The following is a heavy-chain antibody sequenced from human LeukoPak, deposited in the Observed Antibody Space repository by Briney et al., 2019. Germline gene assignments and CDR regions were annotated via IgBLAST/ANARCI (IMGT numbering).Heavy chain of an antibody. V-gene: IGHV3-30-3*01. D-gene: IGHD4-11*01. CDR3: AKGGHYSNLDY. Sequence: GGSLRLSCTTSGFTFSSFVMHWVRQAPGKGLEWVAVMSNDGINKYYGDSVKGRFTISRDDSKITLYLQMNSLRPEDTAVYYCAKGGHYSNLDYWGQGTLVTVSS. CDR2: MSNDGINK. CDR1: GFTFSSFV. J-gene: IGHJ4*02.